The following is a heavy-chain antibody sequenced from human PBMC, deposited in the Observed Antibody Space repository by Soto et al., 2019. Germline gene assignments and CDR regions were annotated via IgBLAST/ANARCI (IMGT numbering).Heavy chain of an antibody. Sequence: PGGSLRLSCAASGFTFSSYAMHWVRQAPGKGLEWVAVISYDGSNKYYADSVKGRFTISRDNSKNTLYLQMNSLRAEDTAVYYCARDNWNYDYWFDPWGQGTLVTVSS. D-gene: IGHD1-7*01. CDR2: ISYDGSNK. CDR1: GFTFSSYA. J-gene: IGHJ5*02. CDR3: ARDNWNYDYWFDP. V-gene: IGHV3-30-3*01.